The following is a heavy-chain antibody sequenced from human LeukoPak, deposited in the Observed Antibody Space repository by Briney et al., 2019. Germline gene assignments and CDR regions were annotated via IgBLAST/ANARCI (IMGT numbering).Heavy chain of an antibody. D-gene: IGHD3-10*01. CDR3: AKDKSMVRELDY. V-gene: IGHV3-30*02. J-gene: IGHJ4*02. CDR2: IQSDGNNK. CDR1: GFTFCSYG. Sequence: GGSLRLSCAASGFTFCSYGMHWVRQAPGKGLQWLAFIQSDGNNKYYADSVKGRFTISRDNSKNALFLQMNSLRAEDTAVYYCAKDKSMVRELDYWGQGNLVTVSS.